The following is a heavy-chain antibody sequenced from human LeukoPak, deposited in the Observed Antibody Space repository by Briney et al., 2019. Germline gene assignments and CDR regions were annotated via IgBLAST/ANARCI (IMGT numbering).Heavy chain of an antibody. CDR1: GFTFSSYW. CDR2: IKQDGGEK. Sequence: GSLKPSCAASGFTFSSYWMSWVRQAPRKGPEWVANIKQDGGEKYYVDSVKGRFTISRDNAKNSLYLQMNSLRAEDTAVYYCARAHIAVAGLNWFDPWGQGTLVTVSS. J-gene: IGHJ5*02. V-gene: IGHV3-7*01. D-gene: IGHD6-19*01. CDR3: ARAHIAVAGLNWFDP.